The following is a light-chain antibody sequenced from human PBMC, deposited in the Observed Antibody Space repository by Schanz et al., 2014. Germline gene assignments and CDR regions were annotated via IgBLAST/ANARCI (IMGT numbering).Light chain of an antibody. V-gene: IGLV2-14*01. Sequence: QSALTQPPSASGSPGQSVTISCTGTSSDVGGYNDVSWYQQHPGKAPKLMIYDVSNRPSGVSNRFSASKSGNTASLTISGLQAEDEADYYCSSYMSSSHWVFGGGTKLTVL. CDR3: SSYMSSSHWV. CDR2: DVS. CDR1: SSDVGGYND. J-gene: IGLJ3*02.